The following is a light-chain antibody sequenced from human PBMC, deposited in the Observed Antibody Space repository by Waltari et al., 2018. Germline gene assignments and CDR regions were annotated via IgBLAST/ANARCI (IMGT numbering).Light chain of an antibody. CDR3: QQYYSYPLT. Sequence: AIRITQSPSSLSASTGDRVTITCRASQGIISYLAWYQQKPGKAPKLLIYAASTLQSGVPSRFSGSGSGTDFTLTISCLQSEDFATYYCQQYYSYPLTFGGGTKVEIK. V-gene: IGKV1-8*01. CDR2: AAS. J-gene: IGKJ4*01. CDR1: QGIISY.